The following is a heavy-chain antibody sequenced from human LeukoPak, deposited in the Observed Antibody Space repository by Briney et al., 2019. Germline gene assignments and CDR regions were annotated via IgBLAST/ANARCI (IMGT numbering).Heavy chain of an antibody. D-gene: IGHD6-6*01. CDR2: INPDGSGK. V-gene: IGHV3-7*01. Sequence: GGSLRLSCAASEFTFNSYWMTWVRQAPGKGLEWVASINPDGSGKYYVDSVKGRFTISRDNAKSSLSLQMDSLRGEDTAVYYRAGSSKWKYDPWGQGTLVTVSS. CDR3: AGSSKWKYDP. J-gene: IGHJ5*02. CDR1: EFTFNSYW.